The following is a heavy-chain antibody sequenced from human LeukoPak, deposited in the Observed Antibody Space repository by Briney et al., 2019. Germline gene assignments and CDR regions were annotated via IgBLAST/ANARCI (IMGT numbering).Heavy chain of an antibody. V-gene: IGHV4-39*07. CDR3: ARDIIRGYSYGYRGHGY. Sequence: SETLSLTCTVSGGSISSSSCYWGWIRQPPGKGLEWIGSIYYSGSTYYNPSLKSRVTISVDTSKNQFSLKLSSVTAADTAVYYCARDIIRGYSYGYRGHGYWGQGTLVTVSS. CDR2: IYYSGST. J-gene: IGHJ4*02. D-gene: IGHD5-18*01. CDR1: GGSISSSSCY.